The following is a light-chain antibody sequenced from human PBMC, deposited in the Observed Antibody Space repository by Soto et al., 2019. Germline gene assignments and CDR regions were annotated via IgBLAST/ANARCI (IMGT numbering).Light chain of an antibody. CDR2: EVS. J-gene: IGLJ1*01. Sequence: QSALTQPPSASGSPGQSVTISCTGTSSDVGAYNYLSWYQQHPGKAPKLMIYEVSKRPSGVPDRFSGSESGNTASLTASGXXAXXXADYYCSSYAGSNNYVFGTGTKVTVL. CDR3: SSYAGSNNYV. V-gene: IGLV2-8*01. CDR1: SSDVGAYNY.